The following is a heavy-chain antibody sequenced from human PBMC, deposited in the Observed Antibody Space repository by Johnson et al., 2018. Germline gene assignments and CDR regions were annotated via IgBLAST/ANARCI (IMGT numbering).Heavy chain of an antibody. D-gene: IGHD5-12*01. J-gene: IGHJ5*02. V-gene: IGHV3-30*18. Sequence: QVQLVQSGGGVVQPGRSLRLSCAASGFTFSNYGIHWVRQLPGKGLEWVAVISYDGVKKDYADSVKGRFTISRDNSKNTAYGQMNSLRAEDTAVYYCVKDRSGYDAWGQGTLVTVSS. CDR3: VKDRSGYDA. CDR1: GFTFSNYG. CDR2: ISYDGVKK.